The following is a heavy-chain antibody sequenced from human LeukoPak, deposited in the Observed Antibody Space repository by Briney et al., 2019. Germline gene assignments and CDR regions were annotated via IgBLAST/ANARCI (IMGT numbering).Heavy chain of an antibody. V-gene: IGHV4-34*01. CDR3: ARRRYSYGLNFDY. D-gene: IGHD5-18*01. CDR1: GGSFSGYY. J-gene: IGHJ4*02. Sequence: SETLSLTCAVYGGSFSGYYWSWVRQPPGKGLEWIGEINHSGSTNYNPSLKSRVTISVDTSKNQFSLKLSSVTAADTAVYYCARRRYSYGLNFDYWGQGTLVTVSS. CDR2: INHSGST.